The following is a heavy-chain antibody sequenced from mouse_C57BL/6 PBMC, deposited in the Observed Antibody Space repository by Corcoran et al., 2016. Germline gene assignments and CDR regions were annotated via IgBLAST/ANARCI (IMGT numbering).Heavy chain of an antibody. Sequence: QIQLVQSGPELKKPGETVKISCKASGYTFTTYGMSRVKQAPGNGLKWMGWINTYSGVPTYADDIKGRFAFSLETSASTAYLQINNLKNEDTATYFCASPFTTVFDYWGQGTTLTVSS. CDR3: ASPFTTVFDY. CDR2: INTYSGVP. J-gene: IGHJ2*01. D-gene: IGHD1-1*01. V-gene: IGHV9-3*01. CDR1: GYTFTTYG.